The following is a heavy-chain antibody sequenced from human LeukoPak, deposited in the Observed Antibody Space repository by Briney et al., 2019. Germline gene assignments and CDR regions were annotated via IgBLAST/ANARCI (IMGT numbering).Heavy chain of an antibody. CDR1: GFTFSSYA. V-gene: IGHV3-23*01. D-gene: IGHD3-9*01. CDR2: ISGSGDTT. Sequence: GGSLRLSCAASGFTFSSYAMDWVRQAPGKGLEWVSAISGSGDTTYYADSVKGRFTISRDNSKNTLYLQMNSLRAEDTAVYYCAAILTGYYRPFDYWGQGTLVTVSS. J-gene: IGHJ4*02. CDR3: AAILTGYYRPFDY.